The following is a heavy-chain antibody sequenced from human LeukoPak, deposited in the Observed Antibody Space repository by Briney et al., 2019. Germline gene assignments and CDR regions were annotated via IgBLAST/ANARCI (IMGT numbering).Heavy chain of an antibody. CDR2: INQDGSDK. J-gene: IGHJ4*02. Sequence: PGGSLRLSCAASGFTSSTYWMSWLRQAPGKGLEWVANINQDGSDKYYVDSVKGRFTISRDNAKNSLYLQMNSLRAEDTAVYYCARDASGSSPYYFDYWGQGTLVTVSS. D-gene: IGHD3-10*01. V-gene: IGHV3-7*04. CDR1: GFTSSTYW. CDR3: ARDASGSSPYYFDY.